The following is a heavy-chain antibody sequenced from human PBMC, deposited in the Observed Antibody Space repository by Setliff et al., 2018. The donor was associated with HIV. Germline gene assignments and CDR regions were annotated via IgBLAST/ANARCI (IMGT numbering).Heavy chain of an antibody. CDR3: ARRYSYGFGY. V-gene: IGHV4-39*01. CDR1: GGSISSSGYY. CDR2: IYYSGST. D-gene: IGHD5-18*01. Sequence: SETLSLTCTVSGGSISSSGYYWGWIRQPPGKGLEWIGSIYYSGSTYYNPSLRSRVTMSADTSKNQFSLRLSSVIAADTAVYYCARRYSYGFGYWGQGTLVTVSS. J-gene: IGHJ4*02.